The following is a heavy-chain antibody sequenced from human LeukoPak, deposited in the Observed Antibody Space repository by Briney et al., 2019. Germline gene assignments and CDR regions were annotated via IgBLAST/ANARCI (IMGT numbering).Heavy chain of an antibody. CDR1: GGSISSGGYY. CDR3: ASEVIVATIWGNRFDP. Sequence: SQTLSLTCTVSGGSISSGGYYWSWIRQHPGKGLEWIGYIYYSGSTYYNPSLKSRVTISVDTSKNQFSLKLSSVTAADTAVYYCASEVIVATIWGNRFDPWGQGTLVTVSS. CDR2: IYYSGST. J-gene: IGHJ5*02. V-gene: IGHV4-31*03. D-gene: IGHD5-12*01.